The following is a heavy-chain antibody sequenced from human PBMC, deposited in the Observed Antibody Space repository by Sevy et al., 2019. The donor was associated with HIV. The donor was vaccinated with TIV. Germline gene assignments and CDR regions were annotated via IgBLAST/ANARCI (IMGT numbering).Heavy chain of an antibody. Sequence: SETLSLTCTVSSGSISDYYWSWIRQPPGKGLEWIGYFYYSGSTNYNPSLKSRVTISVDTSKNQFSLKLSSVTAADTAVYYCAREVVAASYYFDYWGQGTLVTVSS. CDR2: FYYSGST. CDR1: SGSISDYY. V-gene: IGHV4-59*01. D-gene: IGHD2-15*01. CDR3: AREVVAASYYFDY. J-gene: IGHJ4*02.